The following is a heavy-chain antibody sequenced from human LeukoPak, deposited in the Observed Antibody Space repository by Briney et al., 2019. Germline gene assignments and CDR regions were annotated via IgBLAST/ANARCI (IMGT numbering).Heavy chain of an antibody. D-gene: IGHD6-19*01. CDR3: ANIPRYGHSSGWYGTKGNYYFDY. V-gene: IGHV3-23*01. J-gene: IGHJ4*02. CDR1: GFTFSSYA. Sequence: GGSLRLSCAASGFTFSSYAMSWVRQAPGKGLEWVSAISGSGGSTYYADSVKGRFTISRDNSKNTLYLQMNSLRAEDTAVYYCANIPRYGHSSGWYGTKGNYYFDYWGQGTLVTVSS. CDR2: ISGSGGST.